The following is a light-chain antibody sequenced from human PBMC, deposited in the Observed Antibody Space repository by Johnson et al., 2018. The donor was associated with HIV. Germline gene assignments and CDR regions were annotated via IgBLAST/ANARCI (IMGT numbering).Light chain of an antibody. J-gene: IGLJ1*01. CDR3: GTWDNSLSAYV. Sequence: QSILTQPPSMSVAPGQRVTISCSGSSSNIGNNYVSWYQHLPGTAPKVLIYDNNKRPSGIPDRFSGSKSGTSATLGITGLQTGDEAAYYCGTWDNSLSAYVFGTGTKVTIL. V-gene: IGLV1-51*01. CDR2: DNN. CDR1: SSNIGNNY.